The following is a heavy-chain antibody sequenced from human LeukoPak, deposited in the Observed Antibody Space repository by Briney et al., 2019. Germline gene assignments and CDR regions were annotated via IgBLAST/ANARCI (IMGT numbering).Heavy chain of an antibody. CDR1: GFTFTNYA. J-gene: IGHJ4*02. Sequence: GGSLRLSCAASGFTFTNYAMNWVRQAPGKGLEWVSVISVSGDWTYYADSVKGRFTISRDNSKNTLYLQMNSLRAEDTAVYYCANYRQSITAAGNSREFADYWGRGTLVTVSS. D-gene: IGHD6-13*01. CDR2: ISVSGDWT. CDR3: ANYRQSITAAGNSREFADY. V-gene: IGHV3-23*01.